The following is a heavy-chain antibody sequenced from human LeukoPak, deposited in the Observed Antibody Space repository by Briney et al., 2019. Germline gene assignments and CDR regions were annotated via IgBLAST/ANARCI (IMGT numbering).Heavy chain of an antibody. CDR3: AKAIGRDTVTTATLYYYYGMDV. D-gene: IGHD4-17*01. CDR2: ISGSGGST. CDR1: GFTFSSYA. V-gene: IGHV3-23*01. Sequence: GASLRLSCAASGFTFSSYAMSWVRQAPGKGLEWVSAISGSGGSTYNADSVKGRFTISRDNAKNTLYLQMNSLRAEDTAVYYWAKAIGRDTVTTATLYYYYGMDVWGQGTTVTVSS. J-gene: IGHJ6*02.